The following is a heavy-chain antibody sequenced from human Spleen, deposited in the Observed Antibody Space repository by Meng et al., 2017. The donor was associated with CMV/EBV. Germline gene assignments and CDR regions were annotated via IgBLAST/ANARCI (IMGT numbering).Heavy chain of an antibody. CDR1: GFTFINAW. V-gene: IGHV3-74*01. CDR3: ASSIIAACDY. D-gene: IGHD6-6*01. Sequence: LSCAASGFTFINAWMHWVRQAPGKGLVWVSRINSDGSTTNYADSVKGRFTISRDNARNTLYLQMNNLRAEDTAVYYCASSIIAACDYWGQGTLVTVSS. CDR2: INSDGSTT. J-gene: IGHJ4*02.